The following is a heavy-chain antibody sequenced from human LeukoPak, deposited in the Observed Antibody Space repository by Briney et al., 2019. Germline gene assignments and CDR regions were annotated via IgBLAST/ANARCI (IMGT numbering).Heavy chain of an antibody. J-gene: IGHJ4*02. Sequence: GGSLRLSCAASGFTFSSYAMHWVRQAPGKGLEWVAVISYDGSNKYYADSVKGRFTISRDNSKNTLYLQMNSLRAEDTAVYYCATFYSGNYNDFDYWGQGTLVTVSS. D-gene: IGHD1-26*01. CDR3: ATFYSGNYNDFDY. V-gene: IGHV3-30-3*01. CDR2: ISYDGSNK. CDR1: GFTFSSYA.